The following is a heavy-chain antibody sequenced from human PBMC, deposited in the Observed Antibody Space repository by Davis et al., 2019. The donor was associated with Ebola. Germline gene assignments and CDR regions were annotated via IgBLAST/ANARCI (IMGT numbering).Heavy chain of an antibody. J-gene: IGHJ5*02. V-gene: IGHV1-46*01. D-gene: IGHD2-15*01. CDR3: ARSVVGTGFDP. CDR2: INPSGGST. CDR1: GYTFTSYY. Sequence: AASVKVSCKASGYTFTSYYMHWVRQAPGQGLEWMGIINPSGGSTSYAQKFQGRVTMTRDTSTSTAYMELSSLRSEDTAVYYCARSVVGTGFDPWGQGTLVTVSS.